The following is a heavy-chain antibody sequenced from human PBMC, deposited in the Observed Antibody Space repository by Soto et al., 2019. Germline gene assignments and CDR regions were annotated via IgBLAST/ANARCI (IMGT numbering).Heavy chain of an antibody. CDR3: ARDRSGSYVX. CDR1: GFTFSSYS. V-gene: IGHV3-21*01. CDR2: ISSSSSYI. D-gene: IGHD1-26*01. Sequence: GGSLRLSCAASGFTFSSYSMNWVRQAPGKGLEWVSSISSSSSYIYYAYSVKVRFTISRDKAKNSLYLQMNSLRAEDTAVYYCARDRSGSYVXWGQGTLVTVSX. J-gene: IGHJ4*02.